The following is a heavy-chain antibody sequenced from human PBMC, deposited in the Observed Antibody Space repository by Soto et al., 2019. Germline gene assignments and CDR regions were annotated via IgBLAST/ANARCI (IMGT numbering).Heavy chain of an antibody. CDR3: VKDRTLLLRGFIYYYYYGLDV. Sequence: QVQLEESGGGVVQPGRSLRLSCTTSGFTFSSYGMHWVRQAPGKGLEWVSLISYDATNKYYADSVKGRFTISRDNSKNKGYLQMNTLRADDTAVYYCVKDRTLLLRGFIYYYYYGLDVWGQGTTVTVSS. D-gene: IGHD3-10*01. V-gene: IGHV3-30*18. CDR1: GFTFSSYG. J-gene: IGHJ6*02. CDR2: ISYDATNK.